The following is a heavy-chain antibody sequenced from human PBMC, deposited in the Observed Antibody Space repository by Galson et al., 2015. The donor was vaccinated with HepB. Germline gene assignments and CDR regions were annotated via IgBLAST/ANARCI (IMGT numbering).Heavy chain of an antibody. D-gene: IGHD5-12*01. Sequence: LRLSCAASGFTFSSYAMSWVRQPPGKGLEWIGYIYYSGSTYYNPSLKSRVTISVDTSKNQFSLKLTSVTAADTAVYYCARDRLGYFDSWGQGTLVTVSS. CDR1: GFTFSSYA. CDR2: IYYSGST. J-gene: IGHJ4*02. CDR3: ARDRLGYFDS. V-gene: IGHV4-30-4*08.